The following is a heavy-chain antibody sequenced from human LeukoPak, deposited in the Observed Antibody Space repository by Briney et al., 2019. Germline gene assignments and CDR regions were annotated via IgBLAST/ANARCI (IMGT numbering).Heavy chain of an antibody. CDR3: ARGRGPRITMVRGVPQFHY. J-gene: IGHJ4*02. Sequence: SETLSLTCTVSGGSISSYYSSWIRQPPGKGLEWIGYIYYSGSTNYNPSLKSRVTISVDTSKNQFSLKLSSVTAADTAVYYCARGRGPRITMVRGVPQFHYWGQGTLVTVSS. CDR1: GGSISSYY. CDR2: IYYSGST. D-gene: IGHD3-10*01. V-gene: IGHV4-59*12.